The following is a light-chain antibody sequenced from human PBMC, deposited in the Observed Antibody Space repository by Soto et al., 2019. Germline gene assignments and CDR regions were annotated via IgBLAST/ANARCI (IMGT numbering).Light chain of an antibody. CDR3: QQRSNWPPVT. Sequence: EIVLTQSPATLSLSPGERATLSCRASQSVSSYLAWYQQKPGQAPRLLIYDASNRATGIPARFSGSGSGTDFTLTISSLEPEDFAVYYCQQRSNWPPVTFGPGTKVIS. CDR2: DAS. CDR1: QSVSSY. J-gene: IGKJ3*01. V-gene: IGKV3-11*01.